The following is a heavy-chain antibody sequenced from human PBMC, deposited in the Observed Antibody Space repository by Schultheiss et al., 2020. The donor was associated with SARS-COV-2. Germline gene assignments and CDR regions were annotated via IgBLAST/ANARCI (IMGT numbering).Heavy chain of an antibody. V-gene: IGHV3-30*03. J-gene: IGHJ4*02. Sequence: GGSLRLSCAASGFTFSNAWMSWVRQAPGKGLEWVAVISYDGSNKYYADSVKGRFTISRDNSKNTLYLQMNSLRAEDTAVYYCARDSSSSWSQLFDYWGQGTLVTVSS. CDR1: GFTFSNAW. CDR2: ISYDGSNK. D-gene: IGHD6-13*01. CDR3: ARDSSSSWSQLFDY.